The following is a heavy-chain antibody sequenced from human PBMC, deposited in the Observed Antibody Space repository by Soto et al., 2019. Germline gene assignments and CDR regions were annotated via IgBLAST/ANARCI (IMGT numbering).Heavy chain of an antibody. CDR1: GGSISSGGYY. Sequence: QVQLQESGPGLVKPSQTLSLTCTVSGGSISSGGYYWSWIRQHPGKGLEWLGYIYYSGSTYYNPSLKSRVTISVDTSKNQFSLKLSSVTAADTAVYYCARDTTVGPRFGSSWPYGMDVWGQGTTVTVSS. D-gene: IGHD6-13*01. CDR2: IYYSGST. V-gene: IGHV4-31*03. CDR3: ARDTTVGPRFGSSWPYGMDV. J-gene: IGHJ6*02.